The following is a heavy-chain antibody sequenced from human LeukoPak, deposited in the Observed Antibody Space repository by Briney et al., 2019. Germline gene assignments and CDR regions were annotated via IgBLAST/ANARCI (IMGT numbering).Heavy chain of an antibody. CDR2: ISYDGSNK. V-gene: IGHV3-30-3*01. J-gene: IGHJ4*02. Sequence: GGSLRLSCAASGFTFSSYAMHWVRQAPGKGLEWVAVISYDGSNKYYADSVKGRFTISRDNSKNTLYLQMNSLRAEDTAVYYCARGDDIWRSHWDYWGQGTLVTVSS. CDR1: GFTFSSYA. D-gene: IGHD3-3*01. CDR3: ARGDDIWRSHWDY.